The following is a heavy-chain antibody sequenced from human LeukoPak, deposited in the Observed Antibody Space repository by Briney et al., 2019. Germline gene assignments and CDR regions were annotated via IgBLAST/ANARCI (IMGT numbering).Heavy chain of an antibody. V-gene: IGHV1-18*01. CDR2: ISAYNGNT. D-gene: IGHD6-13*01. CDR1: GYSFTTYV. CDR3: ARSGGPYISSWSDY. J-gene: IGHJ4*02. Sequence: ASVKVSCKASGYSFTTYVISWVRQAPGQGLEWMGWISAYNGNTKYAQNFQGRVTMTTDTPTSTAYMELRSLRSDDTAVYYCARSGGPYISSWSDYWGQGTLVTASS.